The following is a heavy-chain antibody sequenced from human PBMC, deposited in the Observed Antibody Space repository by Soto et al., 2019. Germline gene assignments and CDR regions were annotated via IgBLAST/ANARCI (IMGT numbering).Heavy chain of an antibody. J-gene: IGHJ3*02. CDR3: PRSPREDAFDI. CDR2: ISAYNGNT. Sequence: QVQLVQSGAEVKKPGASVKVSCKASGYTFTSYGISWVRQAPGQGLEWMGWISAYNGNTNYAKNLQGRVTMTTDTTSRTDYMEPRGLRSDQTAEYSCPRSPREDAFDIWGQGTMVAVSS. V-gene: IGHV1-18*01. CDR1: GYTFTSYG.